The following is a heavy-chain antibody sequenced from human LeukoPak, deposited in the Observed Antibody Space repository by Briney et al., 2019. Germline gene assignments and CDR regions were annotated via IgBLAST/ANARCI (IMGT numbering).Heavy chain of an antibody. V-gene: IGHV3-21*01. Sequence: PGGSLRLSCAASGFTFSSYSMNWVRQAPGKGLEWVSSISSSSSYIYYADSVKGRFTISRDNAKNSLYLQMNSLRAEDTAVYYCEVRSPKYYPRDYGMDVWGQGTTVTVSS. CDR2: ISSSSSYI. D-gene: IGHD2/OR15-2a*01. J-gene: IGHJ6*02. CDR3: EVRSPKYYPRDYGMDV. CDR1: GFTFSSYS.